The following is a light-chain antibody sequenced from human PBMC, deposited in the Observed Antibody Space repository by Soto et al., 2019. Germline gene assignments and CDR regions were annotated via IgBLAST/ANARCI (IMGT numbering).Light chain of an antibody. CDR1: QTIDKK. J-gene: IGKJ1*01. CDR2: DAS. Sequence: IQLTQSPSTQSASVGDRVTITCRASQTIDKKLAWYQQKPGKAPKLLIFDASTLETGVPLRFSGRGSGTEFSLSINSLQPEDFGTYFCQQYDLYWTFGQGTKVEI. V-gene: IGKV1-5*01. CDR3: QQYDLYWT.